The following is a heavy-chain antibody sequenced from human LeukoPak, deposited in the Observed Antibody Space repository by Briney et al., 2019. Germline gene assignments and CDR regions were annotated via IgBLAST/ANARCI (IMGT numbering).Heavy chain of an antibody. D-gene: IGHD3-22*01. CDR3: ASSYYDSSGYYYFDN. J-gene: IGHJ4*02. Sequence: SVKVSCKASGGTFSSYAISWVRQAPGQGLEWMGGIIPIFGTANYAQKFQGRVTITADESTSTAYMELSSLRSEDTAVYYCASSYYDSSGYYYFDNWGQGTLVTVSS. CDR1: GGTFSSYA. V-gene: IGHV1-69*13. CDR2: IIPIFGTA.